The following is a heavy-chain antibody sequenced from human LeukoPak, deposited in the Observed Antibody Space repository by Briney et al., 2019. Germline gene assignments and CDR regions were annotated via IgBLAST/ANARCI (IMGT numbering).Heavy chain of an antibody. J-gene: IGHJ4*02. D-gene: IGHD3-10*01. CDR3: ARADYYGSGGDY. Sequence: SETLSLTCTVSGGSISSYYWSWIRQPPGKGLEWIGYIYDSGSTNYNPSLKSRVTISVDTSKNQFSLKLSSVTAADTAVYYCARADYYGSGGDYWGQGTLVTVSS. V-gene: IGHV4-59*01. CDR1: GGSISSYY. CDR2: IYDSGST.